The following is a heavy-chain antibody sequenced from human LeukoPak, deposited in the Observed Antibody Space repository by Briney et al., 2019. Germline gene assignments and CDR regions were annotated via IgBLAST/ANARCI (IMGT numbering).Heavy chain of an antibody. J-gene: IGHJ4*02. CDR2: IHHSGST. Sequence: SGTLSLTCAVSGGSISSKNWWSWVRQPPGKGLEWIGEIHHSGSTNYKPSLKSRVTISVDTSKNQFSLKLSSVTAADTAVYYCANTRYDSSGYYSYYFDYWGQGTLVTVSS. D-gene: IGHD3-22*01. CDR1: GGSISSKNW. V-gene: IGHV4-4*02. CDR3: ANTRYDSSGYYSYYFDY.